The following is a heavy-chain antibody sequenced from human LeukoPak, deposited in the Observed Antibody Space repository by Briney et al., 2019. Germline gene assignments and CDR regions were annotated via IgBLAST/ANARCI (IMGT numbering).Heavy chain of an antibody. D-gene: IGHD6-13*01. CDR3: ARETRSSWYYYYYGMDV. Sequence: GASVKVSCKASGYTFTGYYMHWVRQAPGQGLEWMGRINPNSGGTNYAQKFQGRVTMTRDTSISTAYMELSRLRSDDTAVYYCARETRSSWYYYYYGMDVWGQGTTVTVSS. CDR1: GYTFTGYY. V-gene: IGHV1-2*06. CDR2: INPNSGGT. J-gene: IGHJ6*02.